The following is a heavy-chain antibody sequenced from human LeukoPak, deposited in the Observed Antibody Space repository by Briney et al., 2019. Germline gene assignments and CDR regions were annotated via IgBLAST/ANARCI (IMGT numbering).Heavy chain of an antibody. CDR2: IYTSGST. CDR3: ARDAASAARLVDY. D-gene: IGHD6-19*01. V-gene: IGHV4-4*07. Sequence: SETLSLTCTVSGGSINTYYWSWIRQPAGKGLEWIGHIYTSGSTNYNPSLKSRVTMSVDTSKNQFSLKLSSVTAADTAVYYCARDAASAARLVDYWGQGTLVTVSS. CDR1: GGSINTYY. J-gene: IGHJ4*02.